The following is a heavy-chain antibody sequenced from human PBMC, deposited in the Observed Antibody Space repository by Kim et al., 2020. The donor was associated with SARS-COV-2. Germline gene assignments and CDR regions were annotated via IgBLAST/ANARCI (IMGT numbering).Heavy chain of an antibody. J-gene: IGHJ3*02. CDR3: AREGAYGGNSGGLDI. V-gene: IGHV3-33*01. D-gene: IGHD4-17*01. CDR1: GFTFSSYG. CDR2: IWYDGSNK. Sequence: GGSLRLSCAASGFTFSSYGMHWVRQAPGKGLEWVAVIWYDGSNKYYADSVKGRFTISRDNSKNTLYLQMNSLRAEDTAVYYCAREGAYGGNSGGLDIWGQGTMVPVSS.